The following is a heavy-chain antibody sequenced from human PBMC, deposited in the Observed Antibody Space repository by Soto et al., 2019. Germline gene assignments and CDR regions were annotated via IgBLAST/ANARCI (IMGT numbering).Heavy chain of an antibody. CDR2: ISGGGDAT. J-gene: IGHJ2*01. Sequence: EVQLLDSGGGLVQPGGSLRLSCAASGFTFSGYALTWVRQAPGKGLEWVSAISGGGDATFYADSVKGRFTISRDNSKNTLYLQIITLRAEDTSVYYCARKVSGSTGRPDLWYFDLWGRGTLVTVSS. V-gene: IGHV3-23*01. CDR3: ARKVSGSTGRPDLWYFDL. CDR1: GFTFSGYA. D-gene: IGHD3-10*01.